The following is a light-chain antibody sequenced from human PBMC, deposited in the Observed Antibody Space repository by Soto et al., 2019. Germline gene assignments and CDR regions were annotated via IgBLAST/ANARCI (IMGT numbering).Light chain of an antibody. CDR3: HQRKSWPRT. J-gene: IGKJ1*01. CDR1: QYINTR. V-gene: IGKV3-11*01. Sequence: EIVLTQSPATLSSFPGDRVTLSCRARQYINTRLAWYPHRPGQAPRLLLYQTSIRAAGIPARFSASGSGTDFTLTISDVQPEDFALYYCHQRKSWPRTFGQGTKVDI. CDR2: QTS.